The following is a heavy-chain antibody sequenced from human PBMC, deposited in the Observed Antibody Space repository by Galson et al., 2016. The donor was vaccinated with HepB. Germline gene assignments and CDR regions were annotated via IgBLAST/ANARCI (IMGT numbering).Heavy chain of an antibody. D-gene: IGHD3-10*01. J-gene: IGHJ6*02. CDR3: ARVGNVLLWFGATDV. V-gene: IGHV3-48*02. CDR2: ISSSSSII. CDR1: GFTFSSYS. Sequence: SLRLPCAASGFTFSSYSMNWVRQAPGKGLEWVSYISSSSSIIYYADSVKGRFTISRDNAKNSLYLQMNSLRDEDTAVYYCARVGNVLLWFGATDVWGQGTTVTVSS.